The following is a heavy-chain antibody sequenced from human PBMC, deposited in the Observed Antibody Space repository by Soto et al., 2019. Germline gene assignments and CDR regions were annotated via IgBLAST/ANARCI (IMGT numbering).Heavy chain of an antibody. J-gene: IGHJ4*02. CDR3: VLWPPYYFDY. Sequence: GGSLRLSCAASGFTVSSNYMGWVRQAPGKGLEWVSFIKSGDNAYYADSVRGRFTVSRHDSKNTLYLQMNSLRVEDTAAYYCVLWPPYYFDYWGQGTLVTVSS. CDR2: IKSGDNA. V-gene: IGHV3-53*04. D-gene: IGHD3-10*01. CDR1: GFTVSSNY.